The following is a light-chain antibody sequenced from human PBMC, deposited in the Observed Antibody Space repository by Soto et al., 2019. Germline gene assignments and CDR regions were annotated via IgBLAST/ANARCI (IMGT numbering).Light chain of an antibody. CDR2: GAS. Sequence: IVITPSPVRLSVSPGEIAAVPCRASQSVSSNLAWYQQKPGQAPRLLMYGASTRANGSPDRFSGRGSGTDFTLTISRLEPEDFAVYYCQQAGSSPARFAQGTKVAIK. J-gene: IGKJ1*01. CDR1: QSVSSN. CDR3: QQAGSSPAR. V-gene: IGKV3-20*01.